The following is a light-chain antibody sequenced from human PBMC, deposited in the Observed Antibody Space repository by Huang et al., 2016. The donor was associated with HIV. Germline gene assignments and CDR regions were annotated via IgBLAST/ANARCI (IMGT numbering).Light chain of an antibody. CDR1: QSLLHSNGYNY. V-gene: IGKV2-28*01. CDR3: MQALQTPYT. CDR2: LDS. J-gene: IGKJ2*01. Sequence: DIVMTQSPLSLPVTPGEPASISCRYSQSLLHSNGYNYLDWYLQKPGQSPQLLIYLDSNRASGVPDRFSGSGSGTDFTLKISRVEAEDVGVYYCMQALQTPYTFGQGTKLEIK.